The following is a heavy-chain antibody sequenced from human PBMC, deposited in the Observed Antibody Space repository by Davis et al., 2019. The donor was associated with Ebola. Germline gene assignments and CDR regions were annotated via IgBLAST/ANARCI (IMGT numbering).Heavy chain of an antibody. CDR2: IWYDGRNQ. Sequence: GGSLRLSCAASGFTLSSYGLHWVRQPPGKGLEWVAVIWYDGRNQYYADSVKGRFTISRDNSKNTLYLQMNSLRAEDTAVYYCVRDTYYYYNTMDVWGKGTTVTVSS. CDR3: VRDTYYYYNTMDV. J-gene: IGHJ6*04. V-gene: IGHV3-33*01. CDR1: GFTLSSYG.